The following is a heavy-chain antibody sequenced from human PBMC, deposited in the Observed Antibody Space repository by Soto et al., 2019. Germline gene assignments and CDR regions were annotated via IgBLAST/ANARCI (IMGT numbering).Heavy chain of an antibody. CDR1: GFTFGDYA. J-gene: IGHJ3*02. CDR2: IRSKAYGGTT. V-gene: IGHV3-49*03. Sequence: PGGSLRLSCTASGFTFGDYAMSWFRQAPGKGLEWGGLIRSKAYGGTTEYAASVKGRFTISRDDSKSIAYMQMNSLKTEDTAVYYCARDLRYCSSTACYFAFDIWGRGTLVTVSS. D-gene: IGHD2-2*01. CDR3: ARDLRYCSSTACYFAFDI.